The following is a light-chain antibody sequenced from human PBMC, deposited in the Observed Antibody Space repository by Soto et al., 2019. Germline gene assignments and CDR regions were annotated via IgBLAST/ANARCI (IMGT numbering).Light chain of an antibody. J-gene: IGKJ5*01. CDR2: AAS. CDR3: QKYNTAPYT. CDR1: QGFTHY. V-gene: IGKV1-27*01. Sequence: DIQMTQSPSSVYASVGDRVTLTCRASQGFTHYLAWYQQKPGKAPKLLIDAASTVQSGVPPRFSGSGSGTHFTLTISSLPPEDAASYYCQKYNTAPYTFGQGTRLEI.